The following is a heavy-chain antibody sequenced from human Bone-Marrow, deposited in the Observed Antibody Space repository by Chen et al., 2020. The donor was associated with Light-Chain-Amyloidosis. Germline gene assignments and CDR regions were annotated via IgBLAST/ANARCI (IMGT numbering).Heavy chain of an antibody. CDR2: IHPEDSDA. CDR1: GYTFPNYW. CDR3: ARRRDGYNFDY. V-gene: IGHV5-51*01. Sequence: EVQLEQSGPEVKKPGESLKISCKGSGYTFPNYWIGWVRQMPGKGLEWMGVIHPEDSDARYRPSVEGQVTISADKSITTAYLQWRSLKASDTAMYYCARRRDGYNFDYWGQGTLVTVSS. J-gene: IGHJ4*02. D-gene: IGHD5-12*01.